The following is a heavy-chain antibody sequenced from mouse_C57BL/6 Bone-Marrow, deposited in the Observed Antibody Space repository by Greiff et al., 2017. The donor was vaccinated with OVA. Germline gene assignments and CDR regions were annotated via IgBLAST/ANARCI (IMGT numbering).Heavy chain of an antibody. CDR3: DRDRQRWRHIAY. CDR1: GFTFSSHT. V-gene: IGHV5-9*01. J-gene: IGHJ3*01. CDR2: ISGGGGNT. Sequence: EVMLVESGGGLVKPGGSLKLSCAASGFTFSSHTMSWVRQTPEKRLEWVATISGGGGNTYYPDSVKGRFTISRDNAKNTLYLQMSSLRSEDAALYYCDRDRQRWRHIAYWGQGTMVTVSA. D-gene: IGHD1-1*01.